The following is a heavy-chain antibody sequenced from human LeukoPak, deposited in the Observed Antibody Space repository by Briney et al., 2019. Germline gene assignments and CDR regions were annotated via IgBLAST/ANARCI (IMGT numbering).Heavy chain of an antibody. V-gene: IGHV1-18*01. J-gene: IGHJ6*02. CDR3: ARAAFDYYDSSGQTFYGMDV. CDR1: GYTFTSYG. D-gene: IGHD3-22*01. CDR2: ISAYNGNT. Sequence: GASVKVSCKASGYTFTSYGISWVRQAPGQGLERIGWISAYNGNTNYAQKLQGRVTMTTDTSTSTAYMELRSLRPDDTAVYYCARAAFDYYDSSGQTFYGMDVWGQGTTVTVSS.